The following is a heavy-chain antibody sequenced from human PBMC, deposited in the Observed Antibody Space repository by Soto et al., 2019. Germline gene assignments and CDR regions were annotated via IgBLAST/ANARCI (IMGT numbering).Heavy chain of an antibody. D-gene: IGHD2-15*01. V-gene: IGHV3-30*03. CDR1: GFTFSDYG. Sequence: GSLRLSCEGPGFTFSDYGFHWVRQAPGKGLEWVAMISYDGSDRYYRDSVQGRFTISRDDSKNTVFLQMNSLRTEDTAMYYCARSTYCNGGSCYPQYWGPGTLVTVSS. CDR2: ISYDGSDR. CDR3: ARSTYCNGGSCYPQY. J-gene: IGHJ4*02.